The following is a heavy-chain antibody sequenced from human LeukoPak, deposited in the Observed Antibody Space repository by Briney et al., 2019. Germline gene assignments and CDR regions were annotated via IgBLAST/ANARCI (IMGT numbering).Heavy chain of an antibody. CDR1: GFIFSNFA. CDR2: INSDGSST. CDR3: ARAQFYGVFDY. D-gene: IGHD2-8*01. J-gene: IGHJ4*02. V-gene: IGHV3-74*01. Sequence: PGGSLRLSCTASGFIFSNFAMSWVRQAPGKGLVWVSRINSDGSSTSYADSVKGRFTISRDNAKNTLYLQMNSLRAEDTAVYYCARAQFYGVFDYWGQGTLVTVSS.